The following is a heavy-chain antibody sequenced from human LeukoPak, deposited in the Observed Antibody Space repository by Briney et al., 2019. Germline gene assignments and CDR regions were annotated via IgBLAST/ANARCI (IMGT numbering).Heavy chain of an antibody. CDR2: ISGSGGST. D-gene: IGHD6-19*01. CDR1: GFTFSSYA. CDR3: AKDGTGWPHKFIDY. Sequence: GGSLRLSCAATGFTFSSYAMSWVRQAPGKGLEWVSAISGSGGSTYFADSLKGRFTISRDNSKNTLYLQMNSLRAEDTAVYYCAKDGTGWPHKFIDYWGQGTLVTVSS. V-gene: IGHV3-23*01. J-gene: IGHJ4*02.